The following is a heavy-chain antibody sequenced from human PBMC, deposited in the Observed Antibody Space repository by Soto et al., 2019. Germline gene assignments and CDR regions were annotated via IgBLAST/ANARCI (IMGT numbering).Heavy chain of an antibody. CDR3: ARDRGSGSYKGY. V-gene: IGHV1-69*04. Sequence: SVKVSCKASGGTFSSYTISWVRQAPGQGLEWMGRIIPILGIANYAQKFQGRVTITADKSTSTAYMELSSLRSEDTAVYYCARDRGSGSYKGYWGQGTLVTVSS. CDR1: GGTFSSYT. J-gene: IGHJ4*02. D-gene: IGHD3-10*01. CDR2: IIPILGIA.